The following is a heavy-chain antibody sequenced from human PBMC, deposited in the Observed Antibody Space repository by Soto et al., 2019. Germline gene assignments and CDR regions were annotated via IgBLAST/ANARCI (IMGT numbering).Heavy chain of an antibody. CDR2: INPSGGTT. J-gene: IGHJ4*02. D-gene: IGHD2-15*01. V-gene: IGHV1-46*01. Sequence: ASVKVSCKASGYTFTRYNVHWVRQAPGQGLEWMAIINPSGGTTYYVQKFEGRVTLTTDTSTSTVHMELSSLRSDDTAVYYCARVRGGGSEYFFDYWGQGTLVTVSS. CDR3: ARVRGGGSEYFFDY. CDR1: GYTFTRYN.